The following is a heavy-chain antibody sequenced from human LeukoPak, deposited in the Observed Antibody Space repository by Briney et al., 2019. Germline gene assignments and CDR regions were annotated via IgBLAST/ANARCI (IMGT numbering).Heavy chain of an antibody. V-gene: IGHV1-46*01. CDR3: ARGVTTTIPPIY. Sequence: ASVKVSCKASGYTFTSYYMHWVRQAPGQGLEWMGIINPSGGSTSYAQKFQGRVTMTRDTSTSTAYMELSRLRSDDTAVYYCARGVTTTIPPIYWGQGTLVTVSS. CDR2: INPSGGST. J-gene: IGHJ4*02. D-gene: IGHD4-17*01. CDR1: GYTFTSYY.